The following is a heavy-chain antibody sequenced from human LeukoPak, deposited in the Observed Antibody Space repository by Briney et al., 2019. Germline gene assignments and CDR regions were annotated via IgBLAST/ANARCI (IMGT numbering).Heavy chain of an antibody. CDR3: VRATPWSGYYTGYFDY. V-gene: IGHV4-59*01. J-gene: IGHJ4*02. CDR1: GGSISSYY. CDR2: IYYSGST. D-gene: IGHD3-3*01. Sequence: SETLSLTCTVSGGSISSYYWSWIRQPPGKGLEWIGYIYYSGSTNYNPSLKSRVTISVDTSKNQFSLKLSSVTVADTAVYYCVRATPWSGYYTGYFDYWGQGTLVTVSS.